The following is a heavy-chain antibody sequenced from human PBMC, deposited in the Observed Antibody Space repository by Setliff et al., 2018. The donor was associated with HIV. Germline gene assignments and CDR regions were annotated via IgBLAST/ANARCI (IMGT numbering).Heavy chain of an antibody. V-gene: IGHV1-18*01. J-gene: IGHJ4*02. D-gene: IGHD5-12*01. CDR2: ISVKNGNT. Sequence: ASVKVSCKASGYTFISYGVSWVRQAPGQGLEWMGWISVKNGNTKYSQKFQGRVTFTGDTSASTTYMELSSLRSEDTAVYYCAREEMSMWLPEYFFDFWGQGTLVTVSS. CDR1: GYTFISYG. CDR3: AREEMSMWLPEYFFDF.